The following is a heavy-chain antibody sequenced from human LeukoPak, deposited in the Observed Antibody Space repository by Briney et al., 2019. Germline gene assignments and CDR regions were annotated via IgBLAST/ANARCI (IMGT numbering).Heavy chain of an antibody. D-gene: IGHD3-10*01. V-gene: IGHV1-2*02. CDR2: INPNSGGT. Sequence: ASVKVSSKASGYAFTGYYMHWVRQAPGQGLEWMGWINPNSGGTNYAQKFQGRVTMTRDTSISTAYMELSRLRSDDTAVYYCARDITMVRGVSNYMDVWGKGTTVTISS. J-gene: IGHJ6*03. CDR1: GYAFTGYY. CDR3: ARDITMVRGVSNYMDV.